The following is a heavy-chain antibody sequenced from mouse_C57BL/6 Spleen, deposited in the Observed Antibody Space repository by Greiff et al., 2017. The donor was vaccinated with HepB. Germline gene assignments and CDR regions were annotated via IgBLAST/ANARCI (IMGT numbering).Heavy chain of an antibody. D-gene: IGHD1-1*01. Sequence: QVQLQQSGPELVKPGASVKISCKASGYAFSSYWMNWVKQRPGKGLEWIGQIYPGDGDTNYNGKFKGKATLTADKSSSTAYMQLSSLTSEDSAVYFCARSGGSSHYFDYWGQGTTLTVSS. V-gene: IGHV1-80*01. J-gene: IGHJ2*01. CDR1: GYAFSSYW. CDR3: ARSGGSSHYFDY. CDR2: IYPGDGDT.